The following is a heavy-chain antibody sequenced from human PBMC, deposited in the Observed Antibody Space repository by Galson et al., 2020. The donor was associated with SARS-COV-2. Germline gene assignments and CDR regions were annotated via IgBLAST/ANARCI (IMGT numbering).Heavy chain of an antibody. Sequence: SETLSLTCSLSGGPISSRSYYWGCIRQPPGKGLEWIGSIYYGGTTFYNLSLKSRVTISVDTSKNHFSLKLSSVTAADTAVYYCARDGQQSGGWAFGYWGHGTLGTVSS. D-gene: IGHD2-15*01. CDR3: ARDGQQSGGWAFGY. J-gene: IGHJ4*01. CDR2: IYYGGTT. V-gene: IGHV4-39*02. CDR1: GGPISSRSYY.